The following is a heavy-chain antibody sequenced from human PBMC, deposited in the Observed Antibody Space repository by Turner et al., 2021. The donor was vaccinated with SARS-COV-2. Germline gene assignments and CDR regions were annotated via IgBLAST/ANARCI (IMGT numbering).Heavy chain of an antibody. CDR1: NGSISKSGSY. V-gene: IGHV4-39*01. Sequence: QVRLQESGSGLVKPSETLSLTCSVSNGSISKSGSYWGWIRQPPGKGLEGIGSVYYSGSTYYNPSLNTGVTVSVDTSKNQFFLRLTSVTAADTAVYYCARHSDAMVVVGHFDFWGQGIPVTVSS. D-gene: IGHD3-22*01. CDR2: VYYSGST. CDR3: ARHSDAMVVVGHFDF. J-gene: IGHJ4*02.